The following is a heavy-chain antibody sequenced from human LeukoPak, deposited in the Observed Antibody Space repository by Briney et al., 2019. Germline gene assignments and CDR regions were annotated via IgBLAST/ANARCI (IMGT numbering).Heavy chain of an antibody. J-gene: IGHJ4*02. CDR2: ISGSGGST. Sequence: QPGGSLRLSCAASGFTFSSYAMSWVCQAPGKGLEWVSAISGSGGSTYYADSVKGRFTISRDNSKNTLYLQMNSLRAEDTAVYYCAKDGARHLKIVGATHFDYWGQGTLVTVSS. CDR1: GFTFSSYA. V-gene: IGHV3-23*01. D-gene: IGHD1-26*01. CDR3: AKDGARHLKIVGATHFDY.